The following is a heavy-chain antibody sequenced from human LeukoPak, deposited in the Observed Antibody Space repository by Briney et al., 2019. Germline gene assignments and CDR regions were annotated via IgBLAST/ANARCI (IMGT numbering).Heavy chain of an antibody. CDR1: GYTFTSYG. V-gene: IGHV1-18*01. Sequence: ASVKISCKASGYTFTSYGISWVRQAPGQGLEWMGWISAYNGNTNYAQKLQGRVTITTDTSTSTAYMELRSLRSDDTAVYYCARVWNSGSFLGLYYFDYWGQGTLVTVSS. D-gene: IGHD1-26*01. CDR3: ARVWNSGSFLGLYYFDY. J-gene: IGHJ4*02. CDR2: ISAYNGNT.